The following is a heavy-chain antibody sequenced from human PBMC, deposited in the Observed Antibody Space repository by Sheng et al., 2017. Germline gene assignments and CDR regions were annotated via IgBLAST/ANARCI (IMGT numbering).Heavy chain of an antibody. D-gene: IGHD1-26*01. J-gene: IGHJ4*02. CDR3: AEGGSYSDY. CDR2: IKQDGSEK. CDR1: GLTFSSYW. Sequence: EVQLVESGGGLVQPGGSLRLSCAVSGLTFSSYWMTRVRQAPGKGLEWVANIKQDGSEKYYVDSVKGRFTISRDNAKNSLYLQMNSLRAEDTAVYYCAEGGSYSDYWGQGNPGHRL. V-gene: IGHV3-7*01.